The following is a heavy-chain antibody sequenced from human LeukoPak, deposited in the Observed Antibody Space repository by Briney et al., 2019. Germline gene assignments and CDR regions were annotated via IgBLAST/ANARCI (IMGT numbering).Heavy chain of an antibody. CDR3: AKQSAGSSTWYSLHFDY. D-gene: IGHD6-13*01. CDR1: GFTFSSYS. CDR2: ISSSSSYI. Sequence: MPGGSLRLSCAASGFTFSSYSMNWVRQAPGKGLEWVSSISSSSSYIYYADSVKGRFTISRDNAKNSLYLQMNSLRAEDTAVYFCAKQSAGSSTWYSLHFDYWGEGTRVTVSS. V-gene: IGHV3-21*01. J-gene: IGHJ4*02.